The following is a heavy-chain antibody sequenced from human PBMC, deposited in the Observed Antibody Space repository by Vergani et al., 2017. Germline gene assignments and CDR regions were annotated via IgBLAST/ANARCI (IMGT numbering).Heavy chain of an antibody. Sequence: EVQLVESGGGLVKPGGSLRLSCAASGFTFSSYSMNWVRQAPGKGLEWVSSISSSSSYIYYADSVKGRFTISRDNAKNSLYLQMNSLRAEDTAVYYCARCPTSATFWDYYYYYGMDVWGQGTTVTVSS. J-gene: IGHJ6*02. V-gene: IGHV3-21*01. CDR2: ISSSSSYI. D-gene: IGHD3-16*01. CDR1: GFTFSSYS. CDR3: ARCPTSATFWDYYYYYGMDV.